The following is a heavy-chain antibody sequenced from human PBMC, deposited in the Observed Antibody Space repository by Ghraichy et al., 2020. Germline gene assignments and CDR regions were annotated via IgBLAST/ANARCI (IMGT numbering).Heavy chain of an antibody. CDR1: GGSISSYY. J-gene: IGHJ4*02. CDR3: ASAAQLPFPFDY. V-gene: IGHV4-59*01. D-gene: IGHD3-16*02. Sequence: SETLSLTCTVSGGSISSYYWSWIRQPPGKGLEWIGYIYYSGSTNYNPSLKSRVTISVDTSKNQFSLKLSSVTAADTAVYYCASAAQLPFPFDYWGQGTLVTV. CDR2: IYYSGST.